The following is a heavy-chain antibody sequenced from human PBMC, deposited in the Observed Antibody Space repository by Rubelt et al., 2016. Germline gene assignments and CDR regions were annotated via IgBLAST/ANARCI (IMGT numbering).Heavy chain of an antibody. J-gene: IGHJ4*02. CDR3: ATIGLEWLLEDY. CDR1: GYTLTELS. V-gene: IGHV1-24*01. CDR2: FGPEAGEP. D-gene: IGHD3-3*01. Sequence: QVQLVQSGAEVKKPGASVKVSCKVSGYTLTELSMHWVRQAPGKGLEWMGGFGPEAGEPIYAQKFQGRVTMTEDTSTDTAYMELSSLRSEDTAVYYCATIGLEWLLEDYWGQGTLVTVSS.